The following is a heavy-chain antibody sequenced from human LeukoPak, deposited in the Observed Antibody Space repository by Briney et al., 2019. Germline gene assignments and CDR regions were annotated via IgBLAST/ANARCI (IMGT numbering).Heavy chain of an antibody. D-gene: IGHD3-22*01. Sequence: ASVKVSCKASGYTFTSYGISWVRQAPGQGLEWMGWISAYNGNTNYAQKLQGRVTMTTDTSTSTAYMELRSLRSDDTAVYYCAXAVKQSGYYLVVLTPLDYWGQGTLVTVSS. J-gene: IGHJ4*02. CDR1: GYTFTSYG. V-gene: IGHV1-18*01. CDR3: AXAVKQSGYYLVVLTPLDY. CDR2: ISAYNGNT.